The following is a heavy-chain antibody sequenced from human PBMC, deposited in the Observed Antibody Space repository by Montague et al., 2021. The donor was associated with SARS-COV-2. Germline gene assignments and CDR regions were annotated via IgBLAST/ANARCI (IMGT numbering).Heavy chain of an antibody. CDR3: ARGGTYPYGMDV. J-gene: IGHJ6*02. Sequence: SETLSLTCAVSDGSISSPNWWNWVRQPPGKGLEWIGEIYYAGNTNYTPSLKSRVTIFIDKSKNHFSLQLSSVTAADTAVYYCARGGTYPYGMDVWGQGTTVAVSS. CDR2: IYYAGNT. D-gene: IGHD3-16*01. CDR1: DGSISSPNW. V-gene: IGHV4-4*02.